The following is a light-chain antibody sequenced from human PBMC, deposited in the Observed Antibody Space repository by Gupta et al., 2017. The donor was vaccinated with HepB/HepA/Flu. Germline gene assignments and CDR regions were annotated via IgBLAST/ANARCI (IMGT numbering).Light chain of an antibody. CDR2: AAS. CDR3: QQAKSYPIT. Sequence: DIQMNPSPSSLSASVGDTVTITCRASQDVNSWLAWYQQKPGKAPKLLISAASSRQSAVPPRCSGSGSGTDFTLTISILHPEDLAIYYCQQAKSYPITFGEGTRLEIK. V-gene: IGKV1-12*01. J-gene: IGKJ5*01. CDR1: QDVNSW.